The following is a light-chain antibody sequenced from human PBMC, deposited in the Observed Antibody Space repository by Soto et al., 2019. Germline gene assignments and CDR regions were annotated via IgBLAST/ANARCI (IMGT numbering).Light chain of an antibody. V-gene: IGLV2-14*01. J-gene: IGLJ1*01. CDR1: SSDVGGYNY. Sequence: SLLTQPASLSGSPGQSITISCPGTSSDVGGYNYVSWYQQHPVKAPKLMIYDVTNRPSGVSDHFSGSKSGNTASLTISGLQAEDEADYYCSSYTSSSTPYVFGTGTKVTVL. CDR2: DVT. CDR3: SSYTSSSTPYV.